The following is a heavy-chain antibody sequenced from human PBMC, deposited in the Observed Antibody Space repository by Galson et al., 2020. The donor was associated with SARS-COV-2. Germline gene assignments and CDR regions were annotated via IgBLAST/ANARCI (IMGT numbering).Heavy chain of an antibody. CDR1: GGSFSGYY. J-gene: IGHJ4*02. CDR2: INHSGST. Sequence: SQASETLSLTCAVYGGSFSGYYWSWIRQPPGKGLEWIGEINHSGSTNYNPSLKSRVTISVDTSKNQFSLKLSSVTAADTAVYYCARGGGNYYDSSGSTVDYWGQGTLVTVSS. CDR3: ARGGGNYYDSSGSTVDY. D-gene: IGHD3-22*01. V-gene: IGHV4-34*01.